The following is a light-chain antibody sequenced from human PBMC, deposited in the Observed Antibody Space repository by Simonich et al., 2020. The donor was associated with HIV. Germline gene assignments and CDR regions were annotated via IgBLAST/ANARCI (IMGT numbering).Light chain of an antibody. CDR1: QSVSSSY. CDR3: QQRSNWRGT. J-gene: IGKJ3*01. CDR2: WAS. Sequence: EIVLTQSPGTLSLSPGERATLSCRAIQSVSSSYLAWYQQKPGQPPKMLIYWASPRDSGVPDRFSGSGSGTDFTLTISRRQAEDVAVYYCQQRSNWRGTFGPGTKVDIK. V-gene: IGKV3D-20*02.